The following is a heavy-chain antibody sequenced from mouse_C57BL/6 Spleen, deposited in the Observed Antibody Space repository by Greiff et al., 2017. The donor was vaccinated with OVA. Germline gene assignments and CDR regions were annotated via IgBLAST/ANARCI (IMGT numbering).Heavy chain of an antibody. D-gene: IGHD1-1*01. Sequence: VQLQQPGAELVRPGSSVKLSCKASGYTFTSYWMHWVKQRPIQGLEWIGNIDPSDSETHYNQKFKDKATLTVDKSSSTAYMQLSSLTAEDSAVYYCARYGGYAMDDWGQGTSVTVAS. V-gene: IGHV1-52*01. CDR1: GYTFTSYW. CDR2: IDPSDSET. J-gene: IGHJ4*01. CDR3: ARYGGYAMDD.